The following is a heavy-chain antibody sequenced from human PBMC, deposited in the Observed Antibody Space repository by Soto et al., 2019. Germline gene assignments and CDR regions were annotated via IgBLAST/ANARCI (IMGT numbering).Heavy chain of an antibody. CDR3: AHLSRRGGYYKILKWFDT. CDR1: GFSLNTNGVG. CDR2: IYWDDDK. D-gene: IGHD3-3*01. V-gene: IGHV2-5*02. J-gene: IGHJ5*02. Sequence: QITLKESGPTLVKPTQTLTLTCTFSGFSLNTNGVGVGWIRQPPGKALEWLALIYWDDDKRYSPSLKSRLTIAKDTSKNQVVLTMTNMDPVDTATYYCAHLSRRGGYYKILKWFDTWGQGTRVTVSS.